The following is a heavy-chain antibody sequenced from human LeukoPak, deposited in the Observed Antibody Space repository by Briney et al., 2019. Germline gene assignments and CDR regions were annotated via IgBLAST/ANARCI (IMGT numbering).Heavy chain of an antibody. CDR1: GGSISSYY. CDR2: IYYSGST. D-gene: IGHD6-13*01. CDR3: ARHVRSSSWAHDAFDI. V-gene: IGHV4-59*08. Sequence: SETLSLTCTVSGGSISSYYWSWIRQPPGKGLEWIGYIYYSGSTNYNPSLKSRVTISVDTSKNQFSLKLSSVTAAGTAVYYCARHVRSSSWAHDAFDIWGQGTMVTVSS. J-gene: IGHJ3*02.